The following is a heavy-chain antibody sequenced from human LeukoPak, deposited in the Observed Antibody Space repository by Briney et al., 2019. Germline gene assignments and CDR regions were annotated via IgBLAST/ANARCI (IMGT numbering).Heavy chain of an antibody. CDR1: GYTFTSYY. D-gene: IGHD2-21*02. CDR3: ARGLTFCGGDCYTNFDL. CDR2: INPSGGST. J-gene: IGHJ4*02. V-gene: IGHV1-46*01. Sequence: ASVKVSCKASGYTFTSYYMHWVRQAPGQGLEWMGIINPSGGSTSYAQKFQGRVTMTRDTSTSTAYMELRSLRSDDMAVYYCARGLTFCGGDCYTNFDLWGQGTLVTVSS.